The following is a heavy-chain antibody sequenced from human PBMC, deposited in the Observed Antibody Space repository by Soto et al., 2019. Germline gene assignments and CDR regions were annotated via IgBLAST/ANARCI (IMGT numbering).Heavy chain of an antibody. V-gene: IGHV2-5*02. Sequence: QITLKESGPTLVKPTQTLTLTCTFSGFSLSTSGVGVGWIRQPPGKALEWLALIYWDDDKRYSPSLKSRLNITRDTSKNQVVLTMTNIDPVDTATYYCARKPPLRSSWSLFDYWGQGTLVTVSS. CDR3: ARKPPLRSSWSLFDY. J-gene: IGHJ4*02. CDR1: GFSLSTSGVG. D-gene: IGHD6-13*01. CDR2: IYWDDDK.